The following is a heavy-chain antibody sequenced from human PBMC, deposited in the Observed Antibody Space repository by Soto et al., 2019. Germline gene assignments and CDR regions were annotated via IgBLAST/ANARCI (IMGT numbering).Heavy chain of an antibody. D-gene: IGHD1-1*01. CDR2: IKLDGREK. J-gene: IGHJ4*02. CDR1: GFIFRKYW. Sequence: PGGSLRLSCSAYGFIFRKYWMAWIRQAPGKGLEWVATIKLDGREKNYLDSVQGRFTISRDDAGDSMSLQMSSLRREDTAVYFCVRELDGYGCFDYWGLGTPVTVSS. V-gene: IGHV3-7*01. CDR3: VRELDGYGCFDY.